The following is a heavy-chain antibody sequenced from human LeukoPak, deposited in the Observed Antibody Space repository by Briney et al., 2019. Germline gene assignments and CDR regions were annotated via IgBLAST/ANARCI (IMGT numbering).Heavy chain of an antibody. J-gene: IGHJ4*02. CDR3: ARGGYYYDSSGYSHLPDY. CDR1: GGAFSSYA. D-gene: IGHD3-22*01. V-gene: IGHV1-69*13. CDR2: IIPIVGTT. Sequence: SVKVSCKASGGAFSSYAFSWVRQAPGQGLEWMGGIIPIVGTTNYAQMFQGRVTITADESTSTAYMELSSLRSEDTAVYYCARGGYYYDSSGYSHLPDYWGQGTLVTVSA.